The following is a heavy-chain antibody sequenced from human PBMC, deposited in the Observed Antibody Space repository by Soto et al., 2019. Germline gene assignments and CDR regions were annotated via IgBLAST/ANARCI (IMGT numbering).Heavy chain of an antibody. Sequence: QVQLVESGGGVVQPGRSLRLSCAASGFTFSSYAMHWVRQAPGKGLEWVAVISYDGSNKYYADSVKGRFTISRDNSKNTLYLQMNSLRAEDTAVYYCNYYDSSGQPIEHGDAFDIWGQGTMVTVSS. CDR3: NYYDSSGQPIEHGDAFDI. CDR1: GFTFSSYA. J-gene: IGHJ3*02. CDR2: ISYDGSNK. D-gene: IGHD3-22*01. V-gene: IGHV3-30-3*01.